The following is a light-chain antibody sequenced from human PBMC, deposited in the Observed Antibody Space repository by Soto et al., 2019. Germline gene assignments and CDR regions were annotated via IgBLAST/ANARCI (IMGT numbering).Light chain of an antibody. CDR3: QQSYNTLA. J-gene: IGKJ4*01. Sequence: DIQMTQSPSSLSASVGDRVTITXRSSRRIXNYLNWYQQKPGKAPRLLIYDASTLQSGVPSRFSGSGSVTDFTLTISSLQPEDFATYYCQQSYNTLAFGGGTKVEI. CDR2: DAS. CDR1: RRIXNY. V-gene: IGKV1-39*01.